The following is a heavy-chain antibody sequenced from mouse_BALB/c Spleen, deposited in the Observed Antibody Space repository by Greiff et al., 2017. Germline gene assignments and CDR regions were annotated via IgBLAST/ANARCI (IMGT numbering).Heavy chain of an antibody. Sequence: QVQLKESGAELVRPGSSVKISCKASGYAFSSYWMNWVKQRPGQGLEWIEQIYPGDGDTNYNGKFKGKATLTADKSSSTAYMQLSSLTSEDSAVYFCARYGNYYYAMDYWGQGTSVTVSS. D-gene: IGHD2-1*01. CDR2: IYPGDGDT. CDR3: ARYGNYYYAMDY. CDR1: GYAFSSYW. V-gene: IGHV1-80*01. J-gene: IGHJ4*01.